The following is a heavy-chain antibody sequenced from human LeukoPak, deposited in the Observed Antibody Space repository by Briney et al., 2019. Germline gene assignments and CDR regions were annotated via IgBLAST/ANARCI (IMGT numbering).Heavy chain of an antibody. CDR2: ITGSGGST. CDR3: ARALGYSYSWGPFFDY. J-gene: IGHJ4*02. CDR1: GFTFSTYG. Sequence: GGSLRLSCVASGFTFSTYGMSWVRQAPGKGLEWVSAITGSGGSTYYADSVKGRFTISRDNSKNTLYLQMDSLRAEDTAVYYCARALGYSYSWGPFFDYWGQGALVTVSS. V-gene: IGHV3-23*01. D-gene: IGHD6-13*01.